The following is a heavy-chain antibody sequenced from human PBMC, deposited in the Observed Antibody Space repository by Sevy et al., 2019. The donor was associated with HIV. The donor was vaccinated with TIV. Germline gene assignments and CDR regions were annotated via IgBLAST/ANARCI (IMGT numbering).Heavy chain of an antibody. CDR2: IKNEIEVGTT. D-gene: IGHD3-16*01. J-gene: IGHJ4*03. Sequence: GGPLRFSFAALGFPFSDTWLNGGPRAPGKGREGWGLIKNEIEVGTTDYAAPVKGRFTISRDDSKSTLFLQMSSLKTEDTAMYYCATDWGNRTTWVRAFDLWGQGTLVTVSS. CDR1: GFPFSDTW. V-gene: IGHV3-15*07. CDR3: ATDWGNRTTWVRAFDL.